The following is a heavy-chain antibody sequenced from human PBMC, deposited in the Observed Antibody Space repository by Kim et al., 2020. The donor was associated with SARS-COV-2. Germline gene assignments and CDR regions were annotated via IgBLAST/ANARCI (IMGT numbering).Heavy chain of an antibody. CDR1: GYTFTSYG. V-gene: IGHV1-18*04. D-gene: IGHD2-8*01. Sequence: ASVKVSCKASGYTFTSYGISWVRQAPGQGLERMGWISAYNGNTNYAQKLQGRVTMTTDTSTSTAYMELRSLRSDDTAVYYCARTKAVLMVYAITWFDPWGQRTLVTVSS. CDR3: ARTKAVLMVYAITWFDP. J-gene: IGHJ5*02. CDR2: ISAYNGNT.